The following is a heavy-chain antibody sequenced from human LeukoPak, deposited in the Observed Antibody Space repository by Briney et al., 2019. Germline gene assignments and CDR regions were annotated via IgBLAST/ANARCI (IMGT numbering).Heavy chain of an antibody. J-gene: IGHJ3*02. V-gene: IGHV4-59*12. CDR2: IQYSGST. Sequence: PSETLSLTCTVSGGPISSYRWSWIRQPPGKGLEWIGYIQYSGSTNCNPSLKSRVTMSVDTSKNQFSLRLSSVTAADTAVYYCARVLPHRHLRYGYYGRRGYAFDIWGQGTMVTVSS. D-gene: IGHD4-17*01. CDR1: GGPISSYR. CDR3: ARVLPHRHLRYGYYGRRGYAFDI.